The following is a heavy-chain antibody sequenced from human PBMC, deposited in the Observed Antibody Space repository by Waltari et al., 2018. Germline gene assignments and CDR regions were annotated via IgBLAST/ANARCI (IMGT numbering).Heavy chain of an antibody. CDR1: GFIFSDSV. CDR3: ARAPPGELDLGDY. CDR2: ISFDVAIT. D-gene: IGHD1-1*01. V-gene: IGHV3-30-3*01. J-gene: IGHJ4*02. Sequence: QVHLVESGGSVVQPGKSLRFSCVASGFIFSDSVMHWVRQAPGKGLEWVALISFDVAITHYADSVKGLFTISRDNSMNTLYLQMNSLTTEDTAVYYCARAPPGELDLGDYWGQGTLVAVSS.